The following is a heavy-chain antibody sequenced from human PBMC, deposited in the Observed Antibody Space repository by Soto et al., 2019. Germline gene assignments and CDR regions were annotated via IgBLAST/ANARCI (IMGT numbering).Heavy chain of an antibody. CDR3: ARDLGSITIFGVVIDY. J-gene: IGHJ4*02. CDR1: GYTFTSYA. V-gene: IGHV1-3*01. CDR2: INAGNGNT. D-gene: IGHD3-3*01. Sequence: GASVKVSCKASGYTFTSYAMHWVRQAPGQRLEWMGWINAGNGNTKYSQKFQGRVTITRDTSASTAYMELSSLRSEDTAVYYCARDLGSITIFGVVIDYWGQGTLVTVSS.